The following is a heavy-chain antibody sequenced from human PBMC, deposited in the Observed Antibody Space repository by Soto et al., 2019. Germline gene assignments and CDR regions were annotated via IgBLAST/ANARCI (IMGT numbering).Heavy chain of an antibody. V-gene: IGHV3-30-3*01. CDR1: GFTFSSYA. Sequence: QVQLVESGGGVVQPGRSLRLSCAASGFTFSSYAMHWVRQAPGKGLEWVAVISYDGSNKYYADSVKGRFTISRDNSKNTLYLQMNSLRAEDTAVYYCARDNVVLVPAATMHNYYYYYGMDVWGQGTTVTVSS. CDR2: ISYDGSNK. J-gene: IGHJ6*02. D-gene: IGHD2-2*01. CDR3: ARDNVVLVPAATMHNYYYYYGMDV.